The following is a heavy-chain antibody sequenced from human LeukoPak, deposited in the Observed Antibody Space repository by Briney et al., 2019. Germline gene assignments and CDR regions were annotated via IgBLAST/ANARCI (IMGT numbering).Heavy chain of an antibody. Sequence: ASVKVSCKASGYTFTGYYMHWVRQAPGQGLEWMGWINPNSGGTNYAQKFQGRVTMTRDTSISTAYMELSRLRSDDTAVYYCARDRRLGVAGASHFDYWGQGTLVTVSS. J-gene: IGHJ4*02. CDR3: ARDRRLGVAGASHFDY. CDR1: GYTFTGYY. V-gene: IGHV1-2*02. CDR2: INPNSGGT. D-gene: IGHD3-3*01.